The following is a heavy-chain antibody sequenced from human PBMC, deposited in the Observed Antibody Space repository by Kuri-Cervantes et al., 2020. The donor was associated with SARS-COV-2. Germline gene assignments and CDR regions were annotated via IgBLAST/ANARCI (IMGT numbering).Heavy chain of an antibody. D-gene: IGHD3-9*01. Sequence: ASVKVSCKASGYTFTSYYMHWVRQAPGQGLEWMGIINPSGGSTSYAQKFQGRVTMTRDTSTSTVYMELSSLRSDDTAVYYCARDTAIGHYDLLTGYYNANYYYYMDVWGKGTTVTVSS. CDR3: ARDTAIGHYDLLTGYYNANYYYYMDV. CDR1: GYTFTSYY. J-gene: IGHJ6*03. CDR2: INPSGGST. V-gene: IGHV1-46*01.